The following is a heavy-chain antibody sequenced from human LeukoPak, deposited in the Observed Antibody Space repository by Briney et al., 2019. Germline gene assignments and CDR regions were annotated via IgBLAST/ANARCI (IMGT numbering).Heavy chain of an antibody. CDR3: ARTVGYCSCSSCYTGQINDYYYYGMDV. CDR2: ISDSGSDT. V-gene: IGHV3-23*01. CDR1: GFTFSSYA. J-gene: IGHJ6*02. Sequence: HPGGSLRLSCSGFTFSSYAMSWVRQAPGKGLEWVSTISDSGSDTYYADSVKGRFTISRDNSKNTLYLQMKGLRAEDTAVYYCARTVGYCSCSSCYTGQINDYYYYGMDVWGQGTTVTVSS. D-gene: IGHD2-2*02.